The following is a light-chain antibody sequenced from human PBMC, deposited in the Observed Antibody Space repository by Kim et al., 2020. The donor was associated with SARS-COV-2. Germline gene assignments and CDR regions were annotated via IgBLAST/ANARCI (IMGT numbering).Light chain of an antibody. CDR3: QHRSDWPLT. V-gene: IGKV3-11*01. Sequence: LSPGETATLSCRASQSVSTYLAWFQQRPGQAPRLLIYDASNRSTGIPARFSGSGSGTDFTLTISSLEPEDFAVYYCQHRSDWPLTFGGGTKVDIK. CDR2: DAS. J-gene: IGKJ4*01. CDR1: QSVSTY.